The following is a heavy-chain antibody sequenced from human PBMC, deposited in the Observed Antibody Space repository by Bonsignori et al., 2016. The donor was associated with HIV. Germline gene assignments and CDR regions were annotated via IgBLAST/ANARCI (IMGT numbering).Heavy chain of an antibody. D-gene: IGHD1-1*01. CDR3: ARPPGQRYFDY. Sequence: WIRQPPGKGLEWVSSISSSSSYIYYADSVKGRFTISRDNAKNSLYLQMNSLRAEDTAVYYCARPPGQRYFDYWGQGTLVTVSS. J-gene: IGHJ4*02. V-gene: IGHV3-21*01. CDR2: ISSSSSYI.